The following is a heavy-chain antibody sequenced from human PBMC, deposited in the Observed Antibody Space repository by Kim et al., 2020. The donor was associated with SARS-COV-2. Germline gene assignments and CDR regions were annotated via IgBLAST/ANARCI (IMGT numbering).Heavy chain of an antibody. V-gene: IGHV1-69*13. Sequence: SVKVSCKASGGTFSSYAISWVRQAPGQGLEWMGGIIPIFGTANYAQKFQGRVTITADESTSTAYMELSSLRSEDTAVYYCARESMVRGVIHNPPMCVWGQGTLVTVSS. J-gene: IGHJ4*02. D-gene: IGHD3-10*01. CDR3: ARESMVRGVIHNPPMCV. CDR2: IIPIFGTA. CDR1: GGTFSSYA.